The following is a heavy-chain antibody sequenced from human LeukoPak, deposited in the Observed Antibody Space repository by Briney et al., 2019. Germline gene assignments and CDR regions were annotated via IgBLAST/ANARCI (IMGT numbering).Heavy chain of an antibody. V-gene: IGHV3-23*01. CDR1: GFTFSSYA. CDR3: AKAWDIVVVPAAIRPSDWYFDL. D-gene: IGHD2-2*02. CDR2: ISGSGGST. J-gene: IGHJ2*01. Sequence: GGSLRLSCAASGFTFSSYAMSWVRQAPGKGLEWVSAISGSGGSTYYADSVKGRFTISRDNSKNTLYLQMNSLRAEDTAVYYCAKAWDIVVVPAAIRPSDWYFDLWGRGTLVTVSS.